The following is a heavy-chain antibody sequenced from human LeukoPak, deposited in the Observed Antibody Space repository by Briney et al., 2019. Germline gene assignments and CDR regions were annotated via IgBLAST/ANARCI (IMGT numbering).Heavy chain of an antibody. CDR3: ARDQGPKLGYFDY. Sequence: ASVKVSSKASGYTFTSYYMHWVRQAPGQGLEWMGIINPSGGSTGYAQKFQGRVTMTRDTSTSTVYMELSSLRSEDTAVYYCARDQGPKLGYFDYWGQGTLVTVSS. J-gene: IGHJ4*02. D-gene: IGHD6-13*01. CDR1: GYTFTSYY. CDR2: INPSGGST. V-gene: IGHV1-46*01.